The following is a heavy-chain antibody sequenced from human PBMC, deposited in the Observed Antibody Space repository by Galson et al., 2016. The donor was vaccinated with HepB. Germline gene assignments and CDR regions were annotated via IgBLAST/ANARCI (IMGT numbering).Heavy chain of an antibody. D-gene: IGHD2-15*01. CDR1: GYSFTNYW. CDR3: ARQLGSMAAPFDI. Sequence: QSGAEVKKPGESLKISCKASGYSFTNYWIGWVRQMPGKGLEWMGIIYPGDSDSRYSPSFQGHVTISADKSISTAYLQWSTLKASDTAMYFCARQLGSMAAPFDIWGQGTMVTVSS. V-gene: IGHV5-51*01. CDR2: IYPGDSDS. J-gene: IGHJ3*02.